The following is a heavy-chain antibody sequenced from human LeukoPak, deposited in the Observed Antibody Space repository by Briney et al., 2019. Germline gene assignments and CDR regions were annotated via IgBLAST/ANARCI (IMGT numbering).Heavy chain of an antibody. CDR1: GFTFSNYG. D-gene: IGHD1-1*01. CDR2: MWYDESKE. Sequence: PGGSLRLSCAASGFTFSNYGMHWVRQAPGKGLEWVAVMWYDESKEYSGDSVKGRFTISRDNSKNTLYLQMNSLRAGDTAMYYCARSIQLDPWGAFDIWGQGTMVTVSS. V-gene: IGHV3-33*01. J-gene: IGHJ3*02. CDR3: ARSIQLDPWGAFDI.